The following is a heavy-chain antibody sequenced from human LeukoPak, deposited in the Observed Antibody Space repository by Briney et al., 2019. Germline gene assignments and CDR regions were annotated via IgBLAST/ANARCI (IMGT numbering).Heavy chain of an antibody. CDR3: AKGYLDSSGYYNWFDP. J-gene: IGHJ5*02. CDR1: GFTFSSYG. CDR2: IRYDGSNK. Sequence: GGSLRLSCAASGFTFSSYGMHWVRQAPGKGLEWVAFIRYDGSNKYYADSVKGRFTISRDNSKNTLYLQMNSLRAEDTAVYYCAKGYLDSSGYYNWFDPWGQGTLVTVSS. D-gene: IGHD3-22*01. V-gene: IGHV3-30*02.